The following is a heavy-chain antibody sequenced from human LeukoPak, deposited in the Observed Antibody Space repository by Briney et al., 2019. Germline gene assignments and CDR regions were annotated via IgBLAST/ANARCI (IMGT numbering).Heavy chain of an antibody. CDR2: ISYDGSNK. J-gene: IGHJ5*02. CDR3: AKSVVPAAMLISWFGP. V-gene: IGHV3-30*18. D-gene: IGHD2-2*01. CDR1: GFTFSSYG. Sequence: GGSLRLSCAASGFTFSSYGMHWVRQAPGKGLEWVAVISYDGSNKYYADSVKGRFTISRDNSKNTLYLQMNSLRAEDTAVYYCAKSVVPAAMLISWFGPWGQGTLVTVSS.